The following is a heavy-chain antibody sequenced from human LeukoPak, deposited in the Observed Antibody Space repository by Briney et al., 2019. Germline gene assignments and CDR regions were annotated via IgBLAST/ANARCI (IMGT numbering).Heavy chain of an antibody. CDR2: ISNSGGTI. Sequence: PGGSLRLSCAASGFTFSSYSMNWVRQAPGKGLEWVSYISNSGGTIYYGDSVKGRFTLSRDNAKNSLYLHLNSLRDEDTAVYFCARVSAGHVFDTWGQGTMVTVSS. CDR1: GFTFSSYS. J-gene: IGHJ3*02. CDR3: ARVSAGHVFDT. V-gene: IGHV3-48*02.